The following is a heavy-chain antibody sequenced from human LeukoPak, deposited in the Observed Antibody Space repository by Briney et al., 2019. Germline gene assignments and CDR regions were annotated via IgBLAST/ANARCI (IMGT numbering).Heavy chain of an antibody. Sequence: GGSLRLSCAASGFTVSSNYMSWVRQAPGKGLEWVSVIYSGGSTYYADSVKGRFTISRDNSKNTLYLQMNSLRAEDTAVYYCAKGTYSSSWYSFDYWGQGTLVTVSS. CDR2: IYSGGST. V-gene: IGHV3-53*01. D-gene: IGHD6-13*01. J-gene: IGHJ4*02. CDR3: AKGTYSSSWYSFDY. CDR1: GFTVSSNY.